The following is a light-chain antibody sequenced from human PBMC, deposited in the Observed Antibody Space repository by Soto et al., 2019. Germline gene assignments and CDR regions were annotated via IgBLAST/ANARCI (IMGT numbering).Light chain of an antibody. Sequence: QSVLTQPPSASGAPGQRVTISCSGSRSNIGSQVVQWFQHLPGTAPKLLMQNNNERPSGVPDRFSGSKSGTSASLAISGLQSEYEGDYYGATWDDRLDGPVFGGGTKVTVL. CDR2: NNN. CDR3: ATWDDRLDGPV. V-gene: IGLV1-44*01. CDR1: RSNIGSQV. J-gene: IGLJ2*01.